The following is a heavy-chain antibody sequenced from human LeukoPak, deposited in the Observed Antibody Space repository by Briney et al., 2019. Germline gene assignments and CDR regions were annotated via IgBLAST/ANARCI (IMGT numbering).Heavy chain of an antibody. CDR3: ARDVGSSSWSFDY. D-gene: IGHD6-13*01. CDR1: GGSFSSGGYY. J-gene: IGHJ4*02. V-gene: IGHV4-31*03. Sequence: PSQTLSLTCTVSGGSFSSGGYYWSWIRPHPGMALEWIGYIYYSGSTYYHPSLKSRVTISVDTSKNQFSLQLSSVTAADTAVYYCARDVGSSSWSFDYWGQGTLVTVSS. CDR2: IYYSGST.